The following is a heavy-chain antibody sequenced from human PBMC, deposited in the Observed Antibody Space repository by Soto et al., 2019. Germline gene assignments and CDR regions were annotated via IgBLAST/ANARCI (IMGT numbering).Heavy chain of an antibody. Sequence: EVQLVESGGGLVQPGGSLGLSGADLGFGFSSYWWQWVRHVPGKGLVWVSRINTDGSSTNYADPVKGRFTISRDNAKNTVYLQMNSLRAEDTAVYYCARSPGGYYIDWGQGTMVTVSS. V-gene: IGHV3-74*01. CDR3: ARSPGGYYID. J-gene: IGHJ3*01. CDR1: GFGFSSYW. CDR2: INTDGSST. D-gene: IGHD3-9*01.